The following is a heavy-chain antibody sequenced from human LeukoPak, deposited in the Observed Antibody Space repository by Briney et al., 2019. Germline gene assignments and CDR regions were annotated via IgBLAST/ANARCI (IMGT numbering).Heavy chain of an antibody. CDR1: GGSISSYY. CDR3: ARGGFEMAPDY. CDR2: MYYSGST. V-gene: IGHV4-59*01. J-gene: IGHJ4*02. D-gene: IGHD5-24*01. Sequence: PSETLSLTCTVSGGSISSYYWSWIRQPPGKGLEWIGYMYYSGSTNYNPSLKSRVTISVDTSKSQFSLKLSSVTAADTAVYYCARGGFEMAPDYWGQGTLVTVSS.